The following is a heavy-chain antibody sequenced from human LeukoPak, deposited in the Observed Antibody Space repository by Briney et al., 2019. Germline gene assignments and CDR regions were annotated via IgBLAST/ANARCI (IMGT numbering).Heavy chain of an antibody. CDR2: LIPIYGSA. Sequence: GASVKVSCKASGDSITFTSHAISWVRQAPGQGLEWMGGLIPIYGSANYAQKFQGRLTITSDESTRTVYMELSSLRPEDSAVHYCAGFFYDNSGDAFDIWGQGTMVTVSS. J-gene: IGHJ3*02. V-gene: IGHV1-69*13. CDR3: AGFFYDNSGDAFDI. D-gene: IGHD3-22*01. CDR1: GDSITFTSHA.